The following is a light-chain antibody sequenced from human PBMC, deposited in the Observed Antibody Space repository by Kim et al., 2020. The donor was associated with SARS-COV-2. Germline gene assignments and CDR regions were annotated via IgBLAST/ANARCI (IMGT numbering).Light chain of an antibody. CDR2: KDS. Sequence: SYELTLPPSVSVSPGQTARITCSGDALPKQYAYWYQQKPGQAPVVVIYKDSERPSGIPERFSGSSSGTIVTLTISGVQAEDEADYYCQSADSSGTVVFGG. V-gene: IGLV3-25*03. CDR3: QSADSSGTVV. CDR1: ALPKQY. J-gene: IGLJ2*01.